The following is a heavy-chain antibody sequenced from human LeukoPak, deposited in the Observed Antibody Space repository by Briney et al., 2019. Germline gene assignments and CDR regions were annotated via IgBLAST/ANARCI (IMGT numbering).Heavy chain of an antibody. CDR2: IYPGDSDT. D-gene: IGHD1-14*01. J-gene: IGHJ6*02. Sequence: GESLKISCKGSGYTFTSYLIALVRPMPGKGLEWMGIIYPGDSDTRYSPSFHGHVTISADKSISTAYLQWSSLKASDTAMYYCARSDTTYGLDVWGQGTTVTVSS. V-gene: IGHV5-51*01. CDR1: GYTFTSYL. CDR3: ARSDTTYGLDV.